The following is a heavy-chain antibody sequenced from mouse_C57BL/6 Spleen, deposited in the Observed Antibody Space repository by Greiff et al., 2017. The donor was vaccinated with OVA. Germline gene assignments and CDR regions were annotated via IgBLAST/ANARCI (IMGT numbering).Heavy chain of an antibody. D-gene: IGHD3-2*02. J-gene: IGHJ4*01. CDR1: GFTFSDYG. CDR3: ARTRQLRLDYYAMDY. Sequence: EVKLVESGGGLVKPGGSLKLSCAASGFTFSDYGMHWVRQAPEKGLEWVAYISSGSSTIYYAATVKGRFTISRDNAKNTLFLQMTSLRSEDTAMYYCARTRQLRLDYYAMDYWGQGTSVTVSS. CDR2: ISSGSSTI. V-gene: IGHV5-17*01.